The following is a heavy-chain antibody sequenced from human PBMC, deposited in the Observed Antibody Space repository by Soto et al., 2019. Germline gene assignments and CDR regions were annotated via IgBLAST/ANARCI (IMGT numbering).Heavy chain of an antibody. Sequence: ASVKVSCKASGYTFTSYYIHWVRQAPGQGLEWMGWINPITGGTNYAPKFQGRVTMTRDTSITTAYMELSRLRSDDTAVYYCARNYYDSSDRDYLDYWGQGTPVTVSS. CDR2: INPITGGT. V-gene: IGHV1-2*02. J-gene: IGHJ4*02. CDR1: GYTFTSYY. D-gene: IGHD3-22*01. CDR3: ARNYYDSSDRDYLDY.